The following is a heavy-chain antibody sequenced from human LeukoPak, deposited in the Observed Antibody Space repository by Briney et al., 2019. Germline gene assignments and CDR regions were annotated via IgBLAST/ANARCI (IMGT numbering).Heavy chain of an antibody. CDR3: GSGYDIDY. CDR2: ISSSGSTI. Sequence: GGSLRLSCAASGFTFSSYEMNWVCQAPGKGLEWVSYISSSGSTIYYADSVKGRFTISRDNAKNSLYLQMSSLRAEDTAVYYCGSGYDIDYWGQGILVTVSP. D-gene: IGHD2-2*01. J-gene: IGHJ4*02. CDR1: GFTFSSYE. V-gene: IGHV3-48*03.